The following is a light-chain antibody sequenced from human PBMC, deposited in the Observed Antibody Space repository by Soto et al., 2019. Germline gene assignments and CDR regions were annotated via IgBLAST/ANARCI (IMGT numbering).Light chain of an antibody. CDR1: SSDVGSYDY. CDR3: SSYAGNNPLV. Sequence: QSVLTQPPSASGSPGQSVTISCTGTSSDVGSYDYVSWYQQHPGEAPKLIIYEVTKRPSGVPDRFSGSKSGNTASLTVSGLQAEDEADYYCSSYAGNNPLVFGTGTKVTVL. J-gene: IGLJ1*01. V-gene: IGLV2-8*01. CDR2: EVT.